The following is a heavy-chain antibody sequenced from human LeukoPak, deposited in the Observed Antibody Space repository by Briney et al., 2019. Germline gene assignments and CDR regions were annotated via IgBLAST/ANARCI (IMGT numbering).Heavy chain of an antibody. V-gene: IGHV3-11*01. D-gene: IGHD6-19*01. Sequence: GGSLRLSCAASGFTFSDYYMSWIRQAPGKGLEWVSYISSSGSTIYYAGSVKGRFTISRDNAQNSLYLQMNSLRAEDTAVYYCARGVAVAAFDSWGQGTLVTVSS. CDR2: ISSSGSTI. CDR1: GFTFSDYY. J-gene: IGHJ5*01. CDR3: ARGVAVAAFDS.